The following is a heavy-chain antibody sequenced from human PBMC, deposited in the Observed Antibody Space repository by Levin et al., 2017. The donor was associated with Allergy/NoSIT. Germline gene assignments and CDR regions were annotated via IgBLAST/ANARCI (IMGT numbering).Heavy chain of an antibody. Sequence: ASVKVSCKASGYTLSSYYMHWVRQAPGQGLEWMGIINPSGSSTRYAQKFQGRVTMTRDTSTGTVYMDLSSLRSEDTAVYYCAGGPRHFDLWGRGTLVTVSS. D-gene: IGHD1-14*01. CDR1: GYTLSSYY. J-gene: IGHJ2*01. CDR2: INPSGSST. V-gene: IGHV1-46*01. CDR3: AGGPRHFDL.